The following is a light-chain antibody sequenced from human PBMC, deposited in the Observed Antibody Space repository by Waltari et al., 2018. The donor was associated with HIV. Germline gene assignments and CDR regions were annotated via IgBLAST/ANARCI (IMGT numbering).Light chain of an antibody. CDR2: GAS. J-gene: IGKJ1*01. CDR3: QEYNNWPWT. Sequence: EIVLTQSPATLSVSPGDRVTFSCRASESVSSNLAWYQQKPGQAPRLVFYGASSRATGIPDRFSGSGSGTEFTLTINSLQSEDFAVYYCQEYNNWPWTFGQGTKVEIK. CDR1: ESVSSN. V-gene: IGKV3-15*01.